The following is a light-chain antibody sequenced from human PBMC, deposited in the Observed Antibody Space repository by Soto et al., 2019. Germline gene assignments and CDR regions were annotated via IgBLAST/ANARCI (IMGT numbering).Light chain of an antibody. CDR1: QIVISSY. V-gene: IGKV3D-20*02. Sequence: IVLTLPPGTLSLSSGERATLSCRASQIVISSYLAWYQQQSGQAPRLLIYGASTRATGIPARFSGSGSGTDFTPTISSLEPEDFAVYYCQQRSNWPPFTFGPGTKVDIK. CDR2: GAS. CDR3: QQRSNWPPFT. J-gene: IGKJ3*01.